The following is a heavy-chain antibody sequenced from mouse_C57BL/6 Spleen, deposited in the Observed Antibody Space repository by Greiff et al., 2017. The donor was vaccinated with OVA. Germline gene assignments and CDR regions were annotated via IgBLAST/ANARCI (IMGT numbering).Heavy chain of an antibody. D-gene: IGHD2-3*01. V-gene: IGHV10-3*01. CDR1: GFTFNTYA. CDR2: IRSKSRNYAT. J-gene: IGHJ4*01. CDR3: VREGWLYGAMDY. Sequence: VMLVESGGGLVQPKGSLKLSCAASGFTFNTYAMHWVRQAPGKGLEWVARIRSKSRNYATYYADSVKDRFTISRDDSQSMLYLQMNNLKTEDTAMYYCVREGWLYGAMDYWGQGTSVTVSS.